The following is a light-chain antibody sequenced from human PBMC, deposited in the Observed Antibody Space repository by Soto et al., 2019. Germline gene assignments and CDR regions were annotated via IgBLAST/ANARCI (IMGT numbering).Light chain of an antibody. J-gene: IGKJ2*01. CDR2: GAS. Sequence: EIVLTQSPGTLSLSPGESATLPCRASQSVSSSYLAWYQQRPGQAPRLLIYGASSRATGIPDRFSGSGSGTDFTLTISGLEPEDFAVYFCQHYGTSPPMYTFGQGTKLEIK. V-gene: IGKV3-20*01. CDR3: QHYGTSPPMYT. CDR1: QSVSSSY.